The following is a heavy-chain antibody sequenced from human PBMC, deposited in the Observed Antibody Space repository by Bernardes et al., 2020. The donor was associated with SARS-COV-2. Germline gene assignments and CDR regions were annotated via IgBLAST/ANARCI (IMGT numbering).Heavy chain of an antibody. D-gene: IGHD3-22*01. CDR3: ALPPTNYDRYGMDL. V-gene: IGHV1-2*02. CDR2: INPNSGCT. CDR1: GYTFTGYY. Sequence: ASVKVSCKASGYTFTGYYMHWVRQAPGQGLEWMGWINPNSGCTNYAQKFQGRVTMTRDTSIGTAYMELSTLRFDDTAVYYCALPPTNYDRYGMDLWGQGTTVTVSS. J-gene: IGHJ6*02.